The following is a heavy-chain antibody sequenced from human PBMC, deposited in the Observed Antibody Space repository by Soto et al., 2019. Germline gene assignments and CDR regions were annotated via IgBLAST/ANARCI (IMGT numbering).Heavy chain of an antibody. D-gene: IGHD1-26*01. CDR3: ARDPSHSYYTLFYYFDY. J-gene: IGHJ4*02. V-gene: IGHV1-2*02. Sequence: ASVKVSCKASGYTFTHYYMHWVRQAPGQGLEWMGWINPNTGGTKYTQKFQGRVTMTRDTSISTAYMEVSRLRSDDTAVYYCARDPSHSYYTLFYYFDYWGQGTLVTVSS. CDR2: INPNTGGT. CDR1: GYTFTHYY.